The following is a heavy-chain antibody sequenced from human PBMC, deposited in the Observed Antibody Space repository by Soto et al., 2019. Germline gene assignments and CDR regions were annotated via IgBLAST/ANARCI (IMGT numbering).Heavy chain of an antibody. CDR2: IIPIFGTA. D-gene: IGHD6-6*01. CDR3: ARDQRRIAARPFYYYGMDV. Sequence: GASVKVSCKASGGTFSSYAISWVRQAPGQGLEWMGGIIPIFGTANYAQKFQGRVTITADKSTSTAYMELSSLRSEDTAVYYYARDQRRIAARPFYYYGMDVWGQGTTVTVSS. J-gene: IGHJ6*02. V-gene: IGHV1-69*06. CDR1: GGTFSSYA.